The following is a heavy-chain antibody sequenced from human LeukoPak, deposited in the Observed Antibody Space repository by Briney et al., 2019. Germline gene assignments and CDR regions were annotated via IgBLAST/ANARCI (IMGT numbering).Heavy chain of an antibody. J-gene: IGHJ3*02. Sequence: PSETLSLTCAVYGGSFSGYYWSWIRQPPGKGLEWIGEINHSGSTNYNPSLKSRVTISVDTSKNQFSLKLSSVTAADTAVYYCARNIVVVPAAIRHAFDIWGQGTMVTVSS. CDR2: INHSGST. V-gene: IGHV4-34*01. CDR3: ARNIVVVPAAIRHAFDI. D-gene: IGHD2-2*02. CDR1: GGSFSGYY.